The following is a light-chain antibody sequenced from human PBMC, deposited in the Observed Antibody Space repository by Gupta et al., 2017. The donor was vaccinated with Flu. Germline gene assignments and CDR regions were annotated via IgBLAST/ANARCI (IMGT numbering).Light chain of an antibody. CDR3: NSYAVGRANVI. J-gene: IGLJ2*01. CDR2: EVS. Sequence: QSALTQPASVSGSPGQSITISCTGASGDIGGYNYVSWYQQYPGKAPKLIIYEVSDRPSGVSNRFSGSKSGNTASLTISGLQAEDEGHYYCNSYAVGRANVIFGGGTKLTVL. V-gene: IGLV2-14*01. CDR1: SGDIGGYNY.